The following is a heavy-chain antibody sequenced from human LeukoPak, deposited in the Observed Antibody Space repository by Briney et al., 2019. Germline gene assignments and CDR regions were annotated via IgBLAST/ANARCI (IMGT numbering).Heavy chain of an antibody. V-gene: IGHV4-39*01. Sequence: SETLSLTCTVSGGSISSSSYYWGWIRQPPGTGLEWVGSIYYSGSTYYNPSLKSRVTISVDTSKNQFSLKLSSVTAADTAVYYCARQSSPDYGDYEFDYWGQGTLVTVSS. CDR2: IYYSGST. CDR3: ARQSSPDYGDYEFDY. D-gene: IGHD4-17*01. J-gene: IGHJ4*02. CDR1: GGSISSSSYY.